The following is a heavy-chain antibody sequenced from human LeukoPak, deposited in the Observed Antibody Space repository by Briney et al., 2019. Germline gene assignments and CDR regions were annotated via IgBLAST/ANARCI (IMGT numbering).Heavy chain of an antibody. V-gene: IGHV3-23*01. Sequence: GGSLRLSCAASGFTFSSYAMSWVRQAPGKGLEWVSAISGRGGSTYYADSVKGRFTISRDNSKNTLYLQMNSLRAEDTAVYYCAKAAMVRGVIITYYFDYWGQGTLITVSS. CDR2: ISGRGGST. CDR1: GFTFSSYA. J-gene: IGHJ4*02. CDR3: AKAAMVRGVIITYYFDY. D-gene: IGHD3-10*01.